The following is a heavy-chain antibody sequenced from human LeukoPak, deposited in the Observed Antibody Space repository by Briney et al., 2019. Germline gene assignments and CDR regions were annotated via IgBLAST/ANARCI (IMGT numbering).Heavy chain of an antibody. V-gene: IGHV5-51*01. CDR3: ASQPARGYSYGFLRSYYYYGMDV. J-gene: IGHJ6*02. CDR1: GYSFTSYW. D-gene: IGHD5-18*01. Sequence: GESLKISCKGSGYSFTSYWIGWVRQMPGKGLEWMGIIYPCDSDTRYSPSFQGQVTITACKSISTAYLQWSSLTASEPAMYYCASQPARGYSYGFLRSYYYYGMDVWGQGTTVTVSS. CDR2: IYPCDSDT.